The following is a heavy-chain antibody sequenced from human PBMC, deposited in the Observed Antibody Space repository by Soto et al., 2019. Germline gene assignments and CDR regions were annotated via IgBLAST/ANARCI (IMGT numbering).Heavy chain of an antibody. V-gene: IGHV4-39*01. Sequence: QLQLQESGPGLVKPSESLSLTCTVSGGSISSNSYYWAWIRQPPGKGLEWIRNIYYSGTTYYNPSLKRRVTISVDTSQNQFSLKLSSVTAADTAVYYCARHKGGYYSGVDVWGQGTTLTVSS. CDR3: ARHKGGYYSGVDV. CDR2: IYYSGTT. J-gene: IGHJ6*02. CDR1: GGSISSNSYY. D-gene: IGHD3-16*01.